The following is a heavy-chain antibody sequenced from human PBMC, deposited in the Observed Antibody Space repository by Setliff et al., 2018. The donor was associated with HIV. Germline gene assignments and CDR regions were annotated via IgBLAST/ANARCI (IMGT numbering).Heavy chain of an antibody. D-gene: IGHD6-19*01. J-gene: IGHJ3*02. V-gene: IGHV4-38-2*01. Sequence: PSETLSLTCAVSGSSISNGYYWGWIRQPPGKGLEWIGSIYHSGSTYYNPSLKSRVTISVDTSKNRFSLKLSSVTAADTAVYHCARRNSGWYDAFDIWGQGTMVTVSS. CDR2: IYHSGST. CDR3: ARRNSGWYDAFDI. CDR1: GSSISNGYY.